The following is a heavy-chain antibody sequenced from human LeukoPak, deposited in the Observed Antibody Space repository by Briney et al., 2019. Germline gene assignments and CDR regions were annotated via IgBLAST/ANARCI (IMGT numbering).Heavy chain of an antibody. CDR1: GYTFTSYY. Sequence: ASVTVSCTASGYTFTSYYMHWVRQAPGQGLEWMGIINPSGGSTSYAQKFQGRVTMTRDTSTSTVYMELSSLRSEDTAVYYCAGSGYSSGWVDYWGQGTLVTVSS. V-gene: IGHV1-46*01. CDR2: INPSGGST. D-gene: IGHD6-19*01. CDR3: AGSGYSSGWVDY. J-gene: IGHJ4*02.